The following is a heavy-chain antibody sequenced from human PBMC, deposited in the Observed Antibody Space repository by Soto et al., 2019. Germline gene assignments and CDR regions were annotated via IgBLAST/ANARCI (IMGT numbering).Heavy chain of an antibody. CDR1: GYTFTTSG. V-gene: IGHV1-18*01. D-gene: IGHD1-26*01. CDR3: ARQGSWPYYYYGLDV. J-gene: IGHJ6*02. CDR2: ISTYNGDT. Sequence: QVQLVQSGPEVKKPGASEKVSCEASGYTFTTSGISWVRQAPGQGLEWMGWISTYNGDTNSAQKFQGRVTMTADTSTGTVYMELMSLKSDDTAVYYCARQGSWPYYYYGLDVWGQGTTVTVSS.